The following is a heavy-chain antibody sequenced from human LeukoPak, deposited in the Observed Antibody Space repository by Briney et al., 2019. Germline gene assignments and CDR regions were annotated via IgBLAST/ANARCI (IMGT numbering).Heavy chain of an antibody. D-gene: IGHD6-19*01. V-gene: IGHV4-59*01. CDR3: ARQGYKSGWYPTFDF. J-gene: IGHJ4*02. CDR2: VYYTGIT. Sequence: SETLSLTCTVSGDSIGTYYWSWIRRPPGKGLEWIGHVYYTGITDYNPSLQSRVTISVDPSRNQLSLKLNSVTAADTAVYYCARQGYKSGWYPTFDFWGPGTQVIVSS. CDR1: GDSIGTYY.